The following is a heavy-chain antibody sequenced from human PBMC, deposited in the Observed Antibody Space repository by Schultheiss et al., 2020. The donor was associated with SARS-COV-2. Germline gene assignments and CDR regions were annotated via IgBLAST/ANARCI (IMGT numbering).Heavy chain of an antibody. V-gene: IGHV3-33*06. D-gene: IGHD6-6*01. CDR2: IWYDGSNK. Sequence: GGSLRLSCAASGFTFSSYGMHWVRQAPGKGLEWVAVIWYDGSNKYYADSVKGRFTISRDNSKNTLYLQMNSLRAEDTAVYYCAKDEYSSSYVFDYWGQGTLVTVSS. J-gene: IGHJ4*02. CDR1: GFTFSSYG. CDR3: AKDEYSSSYVFDY.